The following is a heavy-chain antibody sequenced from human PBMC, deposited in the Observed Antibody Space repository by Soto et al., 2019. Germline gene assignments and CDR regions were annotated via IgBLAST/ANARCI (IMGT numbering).Heavy chain of an antibody. Sequence: GASVKVSCKASGYTFTSYGISWVRQAPGQGLEWMGWISAYNGNTNYAQKLQGRVTMTTDTSTSTAYMEPKSLRSDDTAVYYCARDMVRWPDAFDIWGQGTMVTVSS. CDR1: GYTFTSYG. CDR3: ARDMVRWPDAFDI. CDR2: ISAYNGNT. V-gene: IGHV1-18*01. D-gene: IGHD4-17*01. J-gene: IGHJ3*02.